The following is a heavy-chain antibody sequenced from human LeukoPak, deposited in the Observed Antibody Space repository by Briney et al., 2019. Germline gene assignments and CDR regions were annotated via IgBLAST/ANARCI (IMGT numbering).Heavy chain of an antibody. CDR2: IIPIFGTA. D-gene: IGHD5-12*01. CDR1: VGTFSSYA. CDR3: ARGYSGYDYSPDY. J-gene: IGHJ4*02. Sequence: GSSVKVSCKASVGTFSSYAISWVRQAPGQGLEWMGGIIPIFGTANYAQKFQARATITTDETTSAAYMELSSLRSEDTAVYYCARGYSGYDYSPDYWGQGTLVTVSS. V-gene: IGHV1-69*05.